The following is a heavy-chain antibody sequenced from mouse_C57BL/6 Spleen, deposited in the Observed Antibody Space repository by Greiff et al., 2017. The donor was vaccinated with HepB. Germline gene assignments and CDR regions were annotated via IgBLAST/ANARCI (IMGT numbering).Heavy chain of an antibody. D-gene: IGHD1-1*01. J-gene: IGHJ1*03. Sequence: QVQLQQSGPELVKPGASVKISCKASGYAFSSSWMNWVKQRPGKGLEWIGRIYPGDGDTNYNGKFKGKATLTADKSSSTAYMQLSSLTSEDSAVYFWARGGNYYGSSYRDLDVWGTGTTVTVSS. CDR1: GYAFSSSW. V-gene: IGHV1-82*01. CDR3: ARGGNYYGSSYRDLDV. CDR2: IYPGDGDT.